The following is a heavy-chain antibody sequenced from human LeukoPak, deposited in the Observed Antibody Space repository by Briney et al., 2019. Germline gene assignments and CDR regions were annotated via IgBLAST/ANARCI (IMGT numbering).Heavy chain of an antibody. V-gene: IGHV4-30-2*01. CDR3: ARDVISSCSSSCRAP. J-gene: IGHJ5*02. CDR2: IYHSGST. D-gene: IGHD6-13*01. CDR1: GGSISSGGYY. Sequence: PSQTLSLTCTVSGGSISSGGYYWSWIRQPPGKGLEWIGYIYHSGSTYYNLSLKSRVTISVDRSKNQFSLKLSSVTAADTAVYYCARDVISSCSSSCRAPWGQGTLVTVSS.